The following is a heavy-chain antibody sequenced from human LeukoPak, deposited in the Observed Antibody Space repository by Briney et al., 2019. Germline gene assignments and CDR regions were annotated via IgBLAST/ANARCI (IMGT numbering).Heavy chain of an antibody. D-gene: IGHD3-22*01. CDR2: IYHSGST. CDR3: ARFYYYDTTGYPYYYMDV. Sequence: SETLSLTCTVSGGSISSYYWGWIRQSPDKGLEWIGIIYHSGSTYYNPSLKSRFTISVDTSKNQFSLKVTSVTAADTAVYYCARFYYYDTTGYPYYYMDVWGKGTTVTVSS. CDR1: GGSISSYY. V-gene: IGHV4-38-2*02. J-gene: IGHJ6*03.